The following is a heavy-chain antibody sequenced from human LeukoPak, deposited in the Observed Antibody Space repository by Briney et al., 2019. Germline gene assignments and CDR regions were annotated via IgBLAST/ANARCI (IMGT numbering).Heavy chain of an antibody. V-gene: IGHV4-39*01. CDR3: AREPFKVGATTDFDY. CDR2: TYYSGST. CDR1: GGSISSSSYY. J-gene: IGHJ4*02. Sequence: PSETLSLTCTVSGGSISSSSYYWGWIRQPPGKGLEWIGSTYYSGSTYYNPSLKSRVTISVDTSKNQFSLKLSSVTAADTAVYYCAREPFKVGATTDFDYWGQGTLVTVSS. D-gene: IGHD1-26*01.